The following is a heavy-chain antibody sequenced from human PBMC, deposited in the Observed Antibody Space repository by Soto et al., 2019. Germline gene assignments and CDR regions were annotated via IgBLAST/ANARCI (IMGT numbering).Heavy chain of an antibody. V-gene: IGHV1-69*01. CDR3: ARGTSELGYFYTLDV. Sequence: QVQLVQSGADVKKPGSSGRVSCKASGVSFSSYAVSWLRQAPGQGLEWMGGVIPIFETTDYAQNFLGRVTCTAYESTSTVYMELSSLRSEDTAVYDCARGTSELGYFYTLDVWGPGTKVTASS. D-gene: IGHD6-13*01. CDR2: VIPIFETT. J-gene: IGHJ6*02. CDR1: GVSFSSYA.